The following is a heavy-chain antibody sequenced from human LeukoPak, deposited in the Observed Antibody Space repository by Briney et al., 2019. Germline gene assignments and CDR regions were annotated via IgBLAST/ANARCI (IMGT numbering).Heavy chain of an antibody. CDR1: GGSISDFY. V-gene: IGHV4-4*07. Sequence: SETLSLTCSVSGGSISDFYWSWIRQPAGKGLEWIGRIYTSGNTNSNPSLKSRVTMSLDASKNQFSLELSSVTAADTAVYYCARNPGDYWGQGTLVADCS. CDR3: ARNPGDY. D-gene: IGHD7-27*01. CDR2: IYTSGNT. J-gene: IGHJ4*02.